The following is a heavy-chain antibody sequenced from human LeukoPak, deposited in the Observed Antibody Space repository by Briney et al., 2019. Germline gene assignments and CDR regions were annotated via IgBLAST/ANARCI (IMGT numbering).Heavy chain of an antibody. CDR1: GFTFSSYE. CDR2: ISSSGSTI. CDR3: ARVSGWPGDY. V-gene: IGHV3-48*03. J-gene: IGHJ4*02. Sequence: GGTLRLSCAASGFTFSSYEMNWVRQAPGKGLEWVSYISSSGSTIYYADSVKGRFTISRDNAKNSLYLQMNSLRAEDTAVYYCARVSGWPGDYWGQGTLVTVSS. D-gene: IGHD6-19*01.